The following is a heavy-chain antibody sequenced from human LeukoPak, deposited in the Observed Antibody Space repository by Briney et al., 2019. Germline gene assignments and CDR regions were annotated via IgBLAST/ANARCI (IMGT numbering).Heavy chain of an antibody. J-gene: IGHJ5*02. D-gene: IGHD4/OR15-4a*01. V-gene: IGHV4-34*11. CDR3: VRGPYGASISNWFDP. CDR2: IYYNGDT. Sequence: PSETLSLTCAVYGGSFSGYYWSWIRQPPGKGLEWIGYIYYNGDTHYNPSLNSRLSISVDTPNNQFSLNLRSVTAADTAVYYCVRGPYGASISNWFDPWGQGLLVTVSS. CDR1: GGSFSGYY.